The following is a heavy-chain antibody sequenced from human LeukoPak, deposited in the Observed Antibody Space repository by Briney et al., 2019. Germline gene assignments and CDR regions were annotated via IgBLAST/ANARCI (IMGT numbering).Heavy chain of an antibody. Sequence: GASVKVSCKASGYTFTSYGISWVRQAPGQGLEWMGWISAYNGNTNYAQKLQGRVTMTTDTSTSTAYMELRSLRSDDTAVYYCARDYTVCAIQQQSWFDPWGQGTLVTVSS. CDR1: GYTFTSYG. D-gene: IGHD5-18*01. V-gene: IGHV1-18*01. J-gene: IGHJ5*02. CDR3: ARDYTVCAIQQQSWFDP. CDR2: ISAYNGNT.